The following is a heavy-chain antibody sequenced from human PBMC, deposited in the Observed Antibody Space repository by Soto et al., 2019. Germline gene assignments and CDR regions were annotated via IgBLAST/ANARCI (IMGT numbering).Heavy chain of an antibody. CDR1: GGTFSSYA. CDR3: AILGGIVGAPHYYYYYGMDV. D-gene: IGHD1-26*01. CDR2: IIPIFGTA. J-gene: IGHJ6*02. V-gene: IGHV1-69*06. Sequence: EASVKVSCKASGGTFSSYAISWVRQAPGQGLEWMGGIIPIFGTANYAQKFQGRVTITADKSTSTAYMELSSLRSEDTAVYYCAILGGIVGAPHYYYYYGMDVWGQGTTVTVSS.